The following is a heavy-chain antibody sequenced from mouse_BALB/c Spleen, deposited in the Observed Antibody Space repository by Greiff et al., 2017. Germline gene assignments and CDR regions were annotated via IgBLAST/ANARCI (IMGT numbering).Heavy chain of an antibody. J-gene: IGHJ4*01. D-gene: IGHD2-1*01. CDR1: GYTFSSYW. V-gene: IGHV1-9*01. CDR2: ILPGSGST. CDR3: ARGGNYYAMDY. Sequence: VQLQQSGAELMKPGASVKISCKATGYTFSSYWIEWVKQRPGHGLEWIGEILPGSGSTNYNEKFKGKATFTADTSSNTAYMQLSSLTSEDSAVYYCARGGNYYAMDYWGQGTSVTVSS.